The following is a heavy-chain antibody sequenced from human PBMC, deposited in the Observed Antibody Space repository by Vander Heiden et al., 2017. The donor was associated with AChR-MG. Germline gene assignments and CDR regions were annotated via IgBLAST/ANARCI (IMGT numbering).Heavy chain of an antibody. CDR2: MNPNSGNT. V-gene: IGHV1-8*01. CDR1: GYTFTSYD. Sequence: QVQLVQSGAEVKKPGASVKVSCKASGYTFTSYDINWVRQATGQGLEWMGWMNPNSGNTGYAQKFQGRVTMTRNTSISTAYMELSSLRSEDTAVYYCARGGIRIFGVATKGIYYYYGMDVWGQGTTVTVSS. J-gene: IGHJ6*02. D-gene: IGHD3-3*01. CDR3: ARGGIRIFGVATKGIYYYYGMDV.